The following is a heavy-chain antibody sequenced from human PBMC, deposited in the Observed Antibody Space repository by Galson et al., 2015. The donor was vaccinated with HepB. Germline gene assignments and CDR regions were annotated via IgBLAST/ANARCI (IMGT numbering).Heavy chain of an antibody. D-gene: IGHD6-19*01. CDR3: ARHEKSGGWYSHFDY. J-gene: IGHJ4*02. CDR2: IDPSDSYI. CDR1: GYSFTTYW. Sequence: QSGAEVKKPGESLRISCRASGYSFTTYWISWVRQMPGKGLEWMGRIDPSDSYINYSPSFQGHVTISADKSISTAYLQWSSLKASDTAMYYCARHEKSGGWYSHFDYWGQGTLVTISS. V-gene: IGHV5-10-1*01.